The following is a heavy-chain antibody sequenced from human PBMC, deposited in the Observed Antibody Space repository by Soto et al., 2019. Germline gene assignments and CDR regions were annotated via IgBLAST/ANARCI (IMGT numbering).Heavy chain of an antibody. V-gene: IGHV1-58*01. J-gene: IGHJ4*02. CDR2: IVVGNGNT. Sequence: QMQLVQSGPEVKKPGTSVKVSCKASGFTSSRSAVQWVRQARGQRLEWIGWIVVGNGNTNFAHNFQGRVTITRDMSTSTAYMELISLRSEDTAVYYCAAADPGLPDYWGQGTLVTVSS. CDR1: GFTSSRSA. D-gene: IGHD5-18*01. CDR3: AAADPGLPDY.